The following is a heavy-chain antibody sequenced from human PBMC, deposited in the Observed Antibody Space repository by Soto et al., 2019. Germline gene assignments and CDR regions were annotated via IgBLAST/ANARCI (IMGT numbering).Heavy chain of an antibody. CDR1: GYTFTGYY. J-gene: IGHJ4*02. Sequence: QVQLVQSGAEVKKPGASVKVSCKASGYTFTGYYMHWVRQAPGQGLEWMGWINPNSVGTNYAQKFQGWVTMTRDTSISTAYMELSRLRSDDTAVYYCARDLGSVLRYFDWLPAYYFDYWGQGPLVTVS. CDR2: INPNSVGT. CDR3: ARDLGSVLRYFDWLPAYYFDY. V-gene: IGHV1-2*04. D-gene: IGHD3-9*01.